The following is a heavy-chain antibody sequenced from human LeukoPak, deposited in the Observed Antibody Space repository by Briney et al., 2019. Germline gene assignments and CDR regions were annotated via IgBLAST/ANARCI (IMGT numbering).Heavy chain of an antibody. CDR1: GFTFSNAW. CDR3: ARGHRDGYQSGDY. J-gene: IGHJ4*02. Sequence: GGSLRLSCAASGFTFSNAWMSWVRQAPGKGLEWVGHIKSKTDGGTTDYAAPVKGRFTISRDNAKNSLYLQMNSLRAEDTAVYYCARGHRDGYQSGDYWGQGTLVTVSS. V-gene: IGHV3-15*01. D-gene: IGHD5-24*01. CDR2: IKSKTDGGTT.